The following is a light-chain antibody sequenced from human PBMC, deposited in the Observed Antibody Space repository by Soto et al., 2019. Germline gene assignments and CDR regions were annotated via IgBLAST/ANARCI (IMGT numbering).Light chain of an antibody. J-gene: IGLJ3*02. CDR3: QSYDSSLSGSRV. V-gene: IGLV1-40*01. CDR2: GNS. CDR1: SSNIGAGYD. Sequence: QAVVTQPPSVSGAPGQRVTISCTGSSSNIGAGYDVYWYQQLPGTAPKLLIYGNSNRPSGVPDRFSGSKSGTSASLAITGLQAEDEADYYCQSYDSSLSGSRVFGGGTKVTVL.